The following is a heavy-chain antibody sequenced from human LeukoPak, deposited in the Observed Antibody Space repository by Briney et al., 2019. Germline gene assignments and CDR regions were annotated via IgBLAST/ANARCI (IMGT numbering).Heavy chain of an antibody. CDR3: ARGLQQVALYAFDV. J-gene: IGHJ3*01. Sequence: SETLSLTCAVYGGSFSGHYWSWIRQSPGKGLEWIGEINHSGSTSYNPSLESRVTMGVDTSKNQFSLKLTSVTAADTAVYYCARGLQQVALYAFDVWGRGTPVTVSS. CDR1: GGSFSGHY. V-gene: IGHV4-34*01. D-gene: IGHD6-13*01. CDR2: INHSGST.